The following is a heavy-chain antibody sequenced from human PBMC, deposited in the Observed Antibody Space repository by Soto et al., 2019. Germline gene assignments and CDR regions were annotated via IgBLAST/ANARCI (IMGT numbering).Heavy chain of an antibody. Sequence: QVQLQESGPGLVTPSQTLSLTCTVSGASIFSGDFYWTWIRQPPGEGLEWIGYTDYSGSTYYNPSLMNRVTISIDTSKNQFSRKLRSVTAATTPVNYCVKDNQGSLRDAWGQGTRSPSPQ. J-gene: IGHJ5*01. V-gene: IGHV4-30-4*01. CDR2: TDYSGST. CDR1: GASIFSGDFY. CDR3: VKDNQGSLRDA.